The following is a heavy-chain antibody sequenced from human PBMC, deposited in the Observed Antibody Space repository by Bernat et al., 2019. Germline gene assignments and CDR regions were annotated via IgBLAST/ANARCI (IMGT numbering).Heavy chain of an antibody. CDR3: ASAPTYYDRWFDP. V-gene: IGHV3-9*01. D-gene: IGHD3-3*01. Sequence: EVQLVESGGGLVQPGRSLRLSCAASGFTFDDYAMHWVRQGPGKGLEWVSGISWNSGSIGYADSVKGRFTISRDNARNSLYLQMNSLRAEDTALYYCASAPTYYDRWFDPWGQGTLVTVSS. CDR1: GFTFDDYA. CDR2: ISWNSGSI. J-gene: IGHJ5*02.